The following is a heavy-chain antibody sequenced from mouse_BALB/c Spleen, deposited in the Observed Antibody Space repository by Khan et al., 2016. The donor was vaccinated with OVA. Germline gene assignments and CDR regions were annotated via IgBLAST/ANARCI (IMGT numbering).Heavy chain of an antibody. Sequence: VQLQQSGAELARPGASVKMSCKASGYTFTSYTIHWIKQRPGQGLEWIGYINPSSGYTNYNQKFKDKATLTADKSSTTASMQLRSLTSDDSAVSYWARDGAEYRNDGWFAYWGQGTLVTVSA. CDR1: GYTFTSYT. J-gene: IGHJ3*01. D-gene: IGHD2-14*01. CDR3: ARDGAEYRNDGWFAY. V-gene: IGHV1-4*01. CDR2: INPSSGYT.